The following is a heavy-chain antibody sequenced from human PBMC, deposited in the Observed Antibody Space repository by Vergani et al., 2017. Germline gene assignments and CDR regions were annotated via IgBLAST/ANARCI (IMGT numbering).Heavy chain of an antibody. D-gene: IGHD4-23*01. Sequence: QVQLVQSGAEVKKPGSSEKVSCKASGGTFSSYAISWVRQAPGQGLEWMGGIIPIFGTANYAQKFQGRVTITADESTSTAYMELSSLRSEDTAVYYCASPRFDYGGNSGLDYWGQGTLVTVSS. CDR2: IIPIFGTA. CDR3: ASPRFDYGGNSGLDY. CDR1: GGTFSSYA. V-gene: IGHV1-69*12. J-gene: IGHJ4*02.